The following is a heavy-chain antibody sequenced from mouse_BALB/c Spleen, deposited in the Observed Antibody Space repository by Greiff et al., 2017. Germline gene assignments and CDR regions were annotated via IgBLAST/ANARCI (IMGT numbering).Heavy chain of an antibody. CDR1: GFTFSSYA. V-gene: IGHV5-9-4*01. Sequence: EVMLVESGGVLVKPGGSLKLSCAASGFTFSSYAMSWVRQSPEKRLEWVAEISSGGSYTYYPDTVTGRFTISRDNAKNTLYLEMSSLRSEDTAMYYCAYEGFAYWGQGTLVTVSA. CDR2: ISSGGSYT. J-gene: IGHJ3*01. D-gene: IGHD2-12*01. CDR3: AYEGFAY.